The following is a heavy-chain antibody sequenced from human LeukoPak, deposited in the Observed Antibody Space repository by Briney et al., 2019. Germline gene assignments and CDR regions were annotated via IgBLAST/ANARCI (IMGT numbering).Heavy chain of an antibody. CDR2: ISYGDDST. Sequence: GGSQRLSCAASESTMRDHAISWVRQAPGKGLERVSAISYGDDSTYYADSVKGRFTVFRDKFIDTLYLHMSSLRVEDTALYFCVRDGAQPGCYFDFWGQGSLVTVSS. D-gene: IGHD1-26*01. J-gene: IGHJ4*02. CDR3: VRDGAQPGCYFDF. V-gene: IGHV3-23*01. CDR1: ESTMRDHA.